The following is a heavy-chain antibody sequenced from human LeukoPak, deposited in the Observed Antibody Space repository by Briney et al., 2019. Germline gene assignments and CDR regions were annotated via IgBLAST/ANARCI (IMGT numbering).Heavy chain of an antibody. V-gene: IGHV3-23*01. J-gene: IGHJ4*02. Sequence: PGGSLRLSCAASGFTFSSYAMSWVRQAPGKGLEWVSAISGSGGSTYYADSVKGRFTISRDNSKNTLYLQMNSLRAEDTAVYYCVKDFGRNLGGPGYWGRGTLVTVSS. D-gene: IGHD3-10*01. CDR2: ISGSGGST. CDR1: GFTFSSYA. CDR3: VKDFGRNLGGPGY.